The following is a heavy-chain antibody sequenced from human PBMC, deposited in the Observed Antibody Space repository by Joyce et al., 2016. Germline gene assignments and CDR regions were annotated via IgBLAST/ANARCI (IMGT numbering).Heavy chain of an antibody. CDR3: ARTGGSYYDYYYYGLDV. J-gene: IGHJ6*02. V-gene: IGHV3-74*01. Sequence: EVQLVESGEGLVQPGGSLRLSCTASGFTFSSYWMHWVRQVSGKGLGGVSHISSDESSTSYADSVKGRFTISRDNAKNTLYLHMNSLRTEDTAVYYCARTGGSYYDYYYYGLDVWGQGTTVIVSS. CDR2: ISSDESST. CDR1: GFTFSSYW. D-gene: IGHD1-26*01.